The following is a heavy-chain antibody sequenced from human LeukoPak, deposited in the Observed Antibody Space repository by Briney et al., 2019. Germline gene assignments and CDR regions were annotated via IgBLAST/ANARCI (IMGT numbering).Heavy chain of an antibody. CDR1: GYTFISYG. Sequence: GASVKVSCKASGYTFISYGITWVRRAPGQGLEWMGWISAYNVNTDYAQNLQGRITMTTDTSTSTAYMELRNLRSDDTAVYFCARVLAVAGSNWFDPWGQGTLVTVSS. V-gene: IGHV1-18*01. CDR2: ISAYNVNT. J-gene: IGHJ5*02. CDR3: ARVLAVAGSNWFDP. D-gene: IGHD6-19*01.